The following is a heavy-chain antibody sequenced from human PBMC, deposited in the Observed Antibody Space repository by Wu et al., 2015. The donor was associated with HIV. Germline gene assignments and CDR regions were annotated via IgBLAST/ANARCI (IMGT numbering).Heavy chain of an antibody. Sequence: QVQLVQSGAEVKKPGASVKVSCKASGYTFTSYYMHWVRQAPGQGLEWMGIINPSGGSTSYAQKFQGRVTMTRDTSTSTVYMELSSLRSEDTAVYYCARALRYFDHLDPYYFDYWGQGTLVTVSS. V-gene: IGHV1-46*01. CDR3: ARALRYFDHLDPYYFDY. CDR2: INPSGGST. D-gene: IGHD3-9*01. J-gene: IGHJ4*02. CDR1: GYTFTSYY.